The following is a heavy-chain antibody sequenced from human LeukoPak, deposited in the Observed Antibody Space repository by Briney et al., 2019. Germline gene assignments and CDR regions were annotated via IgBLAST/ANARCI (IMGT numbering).Heavy chain of an antibody. CDR1: GITFTGYY. CDR3: ATGSTGFFDY. Sequence: GASVKVSCKASGITFTGYYIHWVRQAPGQGLEWMGWINPNSGGTKYAQKFQGRVTLTRDTSIITAYMDLSSLRSDDTALYFCATGSTGFFDYWGQGTLVTVSS. D-gene: IGHD1-1*01. J-gene: IGHJ4*02. V-gene: IGHV1-2*02. CDR2: INPNSGGT.